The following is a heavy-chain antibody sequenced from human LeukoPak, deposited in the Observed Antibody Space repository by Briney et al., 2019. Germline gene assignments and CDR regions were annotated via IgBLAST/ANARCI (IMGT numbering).Heavy chain of an antibody. CDR3: ARGRGDSNGHNWFDP. V-gene: IGHV3-53*01. Sequence: GGSLRLSCAASGFIVSSNYMSWVRQAPGKGLEWVSVIYSGGSTYYADSVKGRFTISRDNANNSVHLQVNSLRAEDTALYHCARGRGDSNGHNWFDPWGQGTLVIVSS. J-gene: IGHJ5*02. D-gene: IGHD6-19*01. CDR2: IYSGGST. CDR1: GFIVSSNY.